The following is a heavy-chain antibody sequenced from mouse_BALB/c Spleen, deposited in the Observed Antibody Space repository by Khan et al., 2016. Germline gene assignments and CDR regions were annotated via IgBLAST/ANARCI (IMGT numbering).Heavy chain of an antibody. CDR2: ISYSGST. D-gene: IGHD1-2*01. CDR1: GDSITSGY. J-gene: IGHJ4*01. Sequence: EVQLQESGPSLVKPSQTLSLTCSVTGDSITSGYWNWIRKFPGNKLEYMGYISYSGSTYYNPSLKSRISITRDTSKNQYYLQLNSVTTEDTAIYYCARLITTAYYVMDYWGQGTSVTVSS. CDR3: ARLITTAYYVMDY. V-gene: IGHV3-8*02.